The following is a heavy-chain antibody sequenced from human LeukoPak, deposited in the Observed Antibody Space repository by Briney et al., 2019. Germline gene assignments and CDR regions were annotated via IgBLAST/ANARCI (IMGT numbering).Heavy chain of an antibody. J-gene: IGHJ5*02. V-gene: IGHV4-30-4*01. CDR1: GGSISSGDYY. CDR2: IYYSGST. Sequence: SETLSLTCTVSGGSISSGDYYWSWIRQPPGKGLEWIGYIYYSGSTYYNPSLRSRVTISVDTSKNQFSLKLSSVTAADTAVYYCARGGASVVPGLGWFDPWGQGTLVTVSS. D-gene: IGHD2-2*01. CDR3: ARGGASVVPGLGWFDP.